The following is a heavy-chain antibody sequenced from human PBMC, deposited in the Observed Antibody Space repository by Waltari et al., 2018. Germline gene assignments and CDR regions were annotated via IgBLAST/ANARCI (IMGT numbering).Heavy chain of an antibody. J-gene: IGHJ4*02. V-gene: IGHV4-39*01. CDR2: IYYGGST. Sequence: QLQLQESGPGLVKPSETLSLTCTVSGGSISSSSYYWGWIRQPQGKGLEWIGCIYYGGSTCYNPSIQSRVTISGDTSKNQFSLELSSVTAADTAVYYCARREATREDFDYWGQGTLVTVSS. D-gene: IGHD5-12*01. CDR1: GGSISSSSYY. CDR3: ARREATREDFDY.